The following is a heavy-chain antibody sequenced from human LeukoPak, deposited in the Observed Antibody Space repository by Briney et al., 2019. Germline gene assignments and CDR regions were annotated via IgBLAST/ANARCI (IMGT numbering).Heavy chain of an antibody. V-gene: IGHV4-4*02. CDR2: IYYSGST. CDR1: GGSISSSNW. Sequence: PSGTLSLTCAVSGGSISSSNWWSWVRQPPGKGLEWIGSIYYSGSTYYNPSLKSRVTISVDTSKNQFSLKLSSVTAADTAVYYCARPLARMFWFDPWGQGTLVTVSS. J-gene: IGHJ5*02. CDR3: ARPLARMFWFDP. D-gene: IGHD3-10*02.